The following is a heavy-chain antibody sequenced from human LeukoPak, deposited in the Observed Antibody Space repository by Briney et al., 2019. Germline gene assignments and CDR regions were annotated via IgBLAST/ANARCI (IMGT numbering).Heavy chain of an antibody. CDR3: ARELQFCSTANCYTRDF. Sequence: GESLKISCKGSGYSFTSYWIGWVRQMPGKGLEWMGIIYPGDSDTRYSPSFQGQVTISADKSISTAYLQWSSLKASDTAMYYCARELQFCSTANCYTRDFWGQGTLVTVSS. J-gene: IGHJ4*02. CDR2: IYPGDSDT. V-gene: IGHV5-51*01. D-gene: IGHD2-2*01. CDR1: GYSFTSYW.